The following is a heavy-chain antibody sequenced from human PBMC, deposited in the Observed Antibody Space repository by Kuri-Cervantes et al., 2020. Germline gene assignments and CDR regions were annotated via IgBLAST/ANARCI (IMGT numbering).Heavy chain of an antibody. CDR3: ATEQKQWLVPPHSGGMDV. CDR1: GYTFTGYY. CDR2: INPNSGGT. V-gene: IGHV1-2*02. D-gene: IGHD6-19*01. Sequence: ASVKVSCKASGYTFTGYYMHWVRQAPGQGLEWMGWINPNSGGTNYAQKFQGRVTMTRDTSISTAYMELSRLRSDDTAVYYCATEQKQWLVPPHSGGMDVWGQGTTVTVSS. J-gene: IGHJ6*02.